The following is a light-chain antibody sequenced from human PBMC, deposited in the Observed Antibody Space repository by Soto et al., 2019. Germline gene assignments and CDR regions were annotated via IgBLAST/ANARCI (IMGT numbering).Light chain of an antibody. CDR1: QSISGN. Sequence: IVMTQSPATLPVSPGEGGTLSCRASQSISGNLAWYQQKPGQAPRLLIYGASSRATGIPDRFSGSGSGTDFTLTISRLEPEDFGVYYCQQHGRSPITFGQGTRLEIK. CDR3: QQHGRSPIT. CDR2: GAS. V-gene: IGKV3-20*01. J-gene: IGKJ5*01.